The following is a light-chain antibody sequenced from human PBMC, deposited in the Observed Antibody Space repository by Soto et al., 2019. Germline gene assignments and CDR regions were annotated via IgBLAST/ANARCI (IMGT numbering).Light chain of an antibody. J-gene: IGLJ2*01. V-gene: IGLV7-46*01. CDR1: TGAVTTGHF. CDR3: LLSHRGVGV. CDR2: DTD. Sequence: QAVVTQEPSLTVSPGGTVTLTCGSNTGAVTTGHFPYWFQQKPGQAPRTVIYDTDRKHSWAPARFSGSLLGGKAALTLSGAQPEDEADYYSLLSHRGVGVFGGGTKLTVL.